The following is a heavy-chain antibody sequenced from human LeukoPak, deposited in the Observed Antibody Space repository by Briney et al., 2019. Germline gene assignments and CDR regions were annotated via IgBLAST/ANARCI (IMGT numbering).Heavy chain of an antibody. CDR3: ARDVATTGWYTFDY. CDR1: GDSVSSINGA. CDR2: TYYRSKWYS. J-gene: IGHJ4*02. D-gene: IGHD2-2*02. V-gene: IGHV6-1*01. Sequence: SQTLSVTCALSGDSVSSINGAWNWVRQSPSRGLEWLGRTYYRSKWYSDYAVPIQGRISINPDTSKNQFTLHLFSVTPDDTAVYYCARDVATTGWYTFDYWGQGTRVTVSS.